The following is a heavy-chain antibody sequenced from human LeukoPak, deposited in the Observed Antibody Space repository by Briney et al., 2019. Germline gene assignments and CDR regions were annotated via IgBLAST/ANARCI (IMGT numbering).Heavy chain of an antibody. J-gene: IGHJ6*02. CDR3: AKCLRDYYYDMDV. V-gene: IGHV3-23*01. CDR1: GFTFSSYA. D-gene: IGHD3-16*01. CDR2: ISGSGGTT. Sequence: GGSLRLSCAASGFTFSSYAMSWVRQAPGKGLAWVSAISGSGGTTYYADSVKGRFTISRDNSKNTLYLQMNSLRAEDTAVYYCAKCLRDYYYDMDVWGQGTTVTVSS.